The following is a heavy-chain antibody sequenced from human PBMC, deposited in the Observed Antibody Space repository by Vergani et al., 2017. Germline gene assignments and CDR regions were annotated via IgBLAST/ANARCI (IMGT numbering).Heavy chain of an antibody. Sequence: QVQLVESGGGVVQPGTSLRLSCVVSGFALNRHAMYWVRQAPGKGLEWVVGISFDGTNEYYPDLVKGRFTISRDIAKNTLYLQVRSLRLEDTGVYHCVRERGVCAEGRGYTEDWDYWGQGTPVTVSS. CDR1: GFALNRHA. CDR3: VRERGVCAEGRGYTEDWDY. CDR2: ISFDGTNE. V-gene: IGHV3-30-3*01. J-gene: IGHJ4*02. D-gene: IGHD6-25*01.